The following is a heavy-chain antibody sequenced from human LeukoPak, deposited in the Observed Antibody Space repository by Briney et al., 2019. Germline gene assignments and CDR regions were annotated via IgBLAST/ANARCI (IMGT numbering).Heavy chain of an antibody. Sequence: SVKVSCKASGGTFSSYTISWVRQAPGQGLEWMGRIIPILGIANYAQKFQGRVAITADKSTSTAYMELSSLRSEDTAVYYCARDHPVGHSSGWYPFDYWGQGSLVTVSS. V-gene: IGHV1-69*04. J-gene: IGHJ4*02. CDR3: ARDHPVGHSSGWYPFDY. CDR2: IIPILGIA. CDR1: GGTFSSYT. D-gene: IGHD6-19*01.